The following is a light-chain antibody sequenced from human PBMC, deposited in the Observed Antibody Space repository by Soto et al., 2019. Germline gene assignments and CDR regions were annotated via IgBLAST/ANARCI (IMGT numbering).Light chain of an antibody. CDR2: KES. CDR3: KQYNSYSPGQT. J-gene: IGKJ2*01. CDR1: QSISSW. Sequence: DIQMTQSPSTLSASVGDRVTITCRASQSISSWLAWYQQKPGKAPKLLTYKESSLESGVPPRFSGSGSGTEFTLTISSLQPDDFASFYCKQYNSYSPGQTFGQGTKLQLK. V-gene: IGKV1-5*03.